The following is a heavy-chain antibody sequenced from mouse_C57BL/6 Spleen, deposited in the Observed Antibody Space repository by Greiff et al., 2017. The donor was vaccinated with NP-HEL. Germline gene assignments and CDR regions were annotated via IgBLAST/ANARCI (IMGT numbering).Heavy chain of an antibody. CDR1: GYTFTSYW. Sequence: QVQLKQPGAELVMPGASVKLSCKASGYTFTSYWMHWVKQRPGQGLEWIGEIDPSDSYTNYNQKFKGKSTLTVDKSSSTAYMQLSSLTSEDSAVYYCARGATDYWGQGTSVTVSS. CDR2: IDPSDSYT. CDR3: ARGATDY. V-gene: IGHV1-69*01. J-gene: IGHJ4*01.